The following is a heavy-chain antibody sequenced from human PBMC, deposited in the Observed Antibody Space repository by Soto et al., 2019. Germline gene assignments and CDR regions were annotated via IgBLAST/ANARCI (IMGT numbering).Heavy chain of an antibody. V-gene: IGHV1-18*01. J-gene: IGHJ4*02. D-gene: IGHD6-19*01. Sequence: GASVKVSCKASGYTFSNYGISWVRQAPGQGLEWMGWISAYNGNTNYEQKVQGRVTMTTDASTSTAYMELRSLRSDDTAVYYCARTSSISGLFDYWGQGTLVTVSS. CDR3: ARTSSISGLFDY. CDR2: ISAYNGNT. CDR1: GYTFSNYG.